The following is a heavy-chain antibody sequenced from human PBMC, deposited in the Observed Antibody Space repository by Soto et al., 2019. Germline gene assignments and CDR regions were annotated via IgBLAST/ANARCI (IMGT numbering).Heavy chain of an antibody. Sequence: PGGSLRLSCAASGFIFSNFAMSWVRQAPGKGLEWVSGISGSGTNTYYADSVKGRFTISRDNSNNTLYLQMDGLRVEDTAVYHCAKGRIFDYWGQGNLVTVSS. CDR3: AKGRIFDY. CDR2: ISGSGTNT. CDR1: GFIFSNFA. J-gene: IGHJ4*02. V-gene: IGHV3-23*01.